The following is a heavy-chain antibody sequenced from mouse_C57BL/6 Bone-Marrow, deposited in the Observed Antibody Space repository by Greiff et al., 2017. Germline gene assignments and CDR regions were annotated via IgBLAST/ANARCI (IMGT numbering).Heavy chain of an antibody. J-gene: IGHJ2*01. Sequence: EVQLQESGGGLVKPGGSLKLSCAASGFTFSSYAMSWVRQTPEKRLEWVATISDGGSYTYYPDNVKGRFTISRDNANDHLYLQMSHLKSEDTAMYYCARAFITTVVGGDYWGQGTTLTVSS. D-gene: IGHD1-1*01. CDR3: ARAFITTVVGGDY. CDR2: ISDGGSYT. CDR1: GFTFSSYA. V-gene: IGHV5-4*01.